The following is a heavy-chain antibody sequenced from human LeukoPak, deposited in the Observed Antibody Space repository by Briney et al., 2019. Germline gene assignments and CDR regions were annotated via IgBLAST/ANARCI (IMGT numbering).Heavy chain of an antibody. CDR2: ISGSGGST. Sequence: GSLRLYCAACGFSFSSNARSWLRQSPGKGLEWVSAISGSGGSTNYADSVKGRFTISRDNSKNTLYLQMNSLRAEDTAVYYCATYCSSTSCYIRYYWGQGTLVTVSS. J-gene: IGHJ4*02. D-gene: IGHD2-2*02. CDR1: GFSFSSNA. V-gene: IGHV3-23*01. CDR3: ATYCSSTSCYIRYY.